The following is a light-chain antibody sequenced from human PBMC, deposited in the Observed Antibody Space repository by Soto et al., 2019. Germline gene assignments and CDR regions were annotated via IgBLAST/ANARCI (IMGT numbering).Light chain of an antibody. J-gene: IGKJ2*02. CDR3: QQYKNWPRT. V-gene: IGKV3-15*01. Sequence: EIVMTQSPATLSVSPGERATLSCRASQSISSYLAWYQQKPGQAPRLLMYGASTRATGIPARFSGSGSGTEFTLTIGSLQSEDFAVYYCQQYKNWPRTFGQGTKLEIK. CDR1: QSISSY. CDR2: GAS.